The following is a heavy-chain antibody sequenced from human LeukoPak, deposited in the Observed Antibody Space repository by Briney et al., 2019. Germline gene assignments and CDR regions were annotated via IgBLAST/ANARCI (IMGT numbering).Heavy chain of an antibody. J-gene: IGHJ4*02. CDR3: ARVSVAGGFDY. Sequence: PSETLSLTCTVSGGSISSGSYYWSWIRQPAGKGLEWIGRIYTSGSTNYNPSLKSRVTISVDPSKNQFSLKLSSVTAADTAVYYCARVSVAGGFDYWGQGTLVTVSS. CDR2: IYTSGST. CDR1: GGSISSGSYY. D-gene: IGHD4-23*01. V-gene: IGHV4-61*02.